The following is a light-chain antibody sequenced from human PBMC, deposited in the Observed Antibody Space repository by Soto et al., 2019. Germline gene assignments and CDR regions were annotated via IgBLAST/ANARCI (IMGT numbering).Light chain of an antibody. V-gene: IGKV3-20*01. J-gene: IGKJ1*01. CDR1: QSVTSSY. CDR2: GVS. Sequence: DIVLTQSPGTLSLSPGERATLSCRASQSVTSSYLAWHQQKPGQAPRLLIYGVSTRATGIPDRFSGSGSGTDFTLTISRLEPEDFALYYCQHYGSTPRTFGQGTKVEIK. CDR3: QHYGSTPRT.